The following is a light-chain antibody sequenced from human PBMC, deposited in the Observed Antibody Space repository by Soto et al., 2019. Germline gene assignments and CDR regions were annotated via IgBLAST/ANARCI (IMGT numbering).Light chain of an antibody. V-gene: IGKV1-5*03. J-gene: IGKJ1*01. CDR1: QSVSSK. CDR2: KAS. CDR3: QQYSDYSRT. Sequence: DIQMTQSPCTLSASEGYRVIITCRASQSVSSKLAWYQQKPGKAPKLLIYKASSLQSGVPSRFSGSGSGTEFTLTISSLQPDDFATYFCQQYSDYSRTFGQGTKVDIK.